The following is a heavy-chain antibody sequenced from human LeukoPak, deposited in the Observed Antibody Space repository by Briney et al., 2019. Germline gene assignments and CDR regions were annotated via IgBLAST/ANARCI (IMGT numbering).Heavy chain of an antibody. Sequence: ASVKDSCKASGYTFTGYYMHWVRQAPGQGLAWMGWINPNSGDTNYAQKFQGRVTMTSDTSISTAYMELSRLRSDDTAVYYCARDLGWGYGYPHDFWGQGTLVTVSS. D-gene: IGHD5-18*01. CDR3: ARDLGWGYGYPHDF. CDR1: GYTFTGYY. CDR2: INPNSGDT. V-gene: IGHV1-2*02. J-gene: IGHJ4*02.